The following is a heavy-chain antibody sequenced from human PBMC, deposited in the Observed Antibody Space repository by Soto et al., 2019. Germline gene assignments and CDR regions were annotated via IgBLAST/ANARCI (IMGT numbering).Heavy chain of an antibody. V-gene: IGHV3-48*02. CDR3: ARVGRGVYGMDV. D-gene: IGHD2-8*01. Sequence: EVQLVESGGGLVQPGGSLRLSCAASGFTFSSYSINWVRQAPGKGLEWFSYITSDSSTISYADSVKGGFTVSRDNAKNSLYLQMHSLRDEDTAVYYCARVGRGVYGMDVWGQGTTVTVSS. J-gene: IGHJ6*02. CDR1: GFTFSSYS. CDR2: ITSDSSTI.